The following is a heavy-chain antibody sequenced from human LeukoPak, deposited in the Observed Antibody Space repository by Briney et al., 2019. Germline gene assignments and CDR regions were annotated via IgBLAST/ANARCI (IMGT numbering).Heavy chain of an antibody. V-gene: IGHV1-18*01. CDR2: ISAYDGKT. D-gene: IGHD2-2*01. CDR1: GYTFTSYG. Sequence: ASVKVSCKASGYTFTSYGISRVGQAPGQGREWMGWISAYDGKTNSAQKLQGRVTMPTETSTSKAYMEWRSLRSDDTAVYYCARDIVVVPAGVLSYGMDVWGQGTTVTVSS. J-gene: IGHJ6*01. CDR3: ARDIVVVPAGVLSYGMDV.